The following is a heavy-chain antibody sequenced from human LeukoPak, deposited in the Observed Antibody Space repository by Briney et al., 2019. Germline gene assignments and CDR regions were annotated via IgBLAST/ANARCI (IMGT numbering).Heavy chain of an antibody. CDR1: GGSISSGSYY. V-gene: IGHV4-61*02. CDR3: ARIPIFGGSARWSDY. CDR2: IYTSGST. J-gene: IGHJ4*02. D-gene: IGHD3-3*01. Sequence: PSETLSLTCTVSGGSISSGSYYWSWIRQPAGKGLEWIGRIYTSGSTNYNPSLKSRVTISLDTSKNQFSLKLTSVTAADTAVYYCARIPIFGGSARWSDYWGQGTLVTVSS.